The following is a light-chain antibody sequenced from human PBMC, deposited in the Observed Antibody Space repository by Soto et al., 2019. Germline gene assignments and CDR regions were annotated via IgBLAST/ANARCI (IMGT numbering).Light chain of an antibody. V-gene: IGKV1-5*03. CDR3: QQYNSYS. Sequence: DIQMTQSPSTLSASVVYRFNINCRASQSISSWLAWYQQKPGKAPKLLIYKASSLESGVPSRFSGSGSGTEFTLTTSSLQPDDFATYYCQQYNSYSFGQGTKGDIK. J-gene: IGKJ1*01. CDR2: KAS. CDR1: QSISSW.